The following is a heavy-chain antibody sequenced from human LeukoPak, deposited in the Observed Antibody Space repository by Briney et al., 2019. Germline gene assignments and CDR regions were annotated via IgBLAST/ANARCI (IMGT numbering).Heavy chain of an antibody. Sequence: GGSLRLSCATSGFTFSNYGVHWVRQAPGKGLEWVAFISYDGSNKYYVDSVRGRFTISRDNSKNTLYLQMNSLRAEDTAVYFCAKGSKAVLFTRDHYMDVWGKGTTVTISS. CDR2: ISYDGSNK. J-gene: IGHJ6*03. CDR1: GFTFSNYG. V-gene: IGHV3-30*18. D-gene: IGHD6-19*01. CDR3: AKGSKAVLFTRDHYMDV.